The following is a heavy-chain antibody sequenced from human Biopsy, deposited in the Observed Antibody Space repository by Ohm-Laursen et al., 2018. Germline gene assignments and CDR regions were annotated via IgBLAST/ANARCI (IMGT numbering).Heavy chain of an antibody. D-gene: IGHD2/OR15-2a*01. CDR1: GFTFSDYY. CDR2: ISSRTNTI. J-gene: IGHJ4*02. Sequence: SLRLSCAASGFTFSDYYMSWIRQAPGKGLKWVSYISSRTNTIYYADSVKGRFTISRDNAKNSLYLQMNRLRAEDTAVYYCARGSFAPDSWGQGTLVTVSS. V-gene: IGHV3-11*01. CDR3: ARGSFAPDS.